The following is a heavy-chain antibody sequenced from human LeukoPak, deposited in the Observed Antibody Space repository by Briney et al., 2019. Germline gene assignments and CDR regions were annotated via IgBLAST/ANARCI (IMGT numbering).Heavy chain of an antibody. CDR2: ICGSGDRT. CDR1: GFTFITYG. V-gene: IGHV3-23*01. D-gene: IGHD3-16*02. CDR3: AILFRRVVVPYFDS. Sequence: GGTPRLSRAASGFTFITYGMSWGCQDPGKGQEWVSAICGSGDRTYYADSVKGRFTVSRDISKNTLFLQLNSLRAEDTAVYYCAILFRRVVVPYFDSGGQETLVTVSS. J-gene: IGHJ4*02.